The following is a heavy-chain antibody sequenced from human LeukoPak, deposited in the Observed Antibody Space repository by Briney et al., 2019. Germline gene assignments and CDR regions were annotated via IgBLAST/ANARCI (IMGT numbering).Heavy chain of an antibody. J-gene: IGHJ4*02. D-gene: IGHD3-10*01. Sequence: GGSLRLSGAASGFPFSSYAISWVRQAPGKGLEWVSSISGSGGSTYYADSVKGRFTISRDNSKNTLYLQMNSLRGEDTAVYYCAKDREGTMVDNFVSCGQGTLVTVSS. CDR2: ISGSGGST. CDR1: GFPFSSYA. CDR3: AKDREGTMVDNFVS. V-gene: IGHV3-23*01.